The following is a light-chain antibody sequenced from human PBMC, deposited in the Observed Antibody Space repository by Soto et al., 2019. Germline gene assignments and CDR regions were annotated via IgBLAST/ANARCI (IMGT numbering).Light chain of an antibody. CDR2: DVT. J-gene: IGLJ1*01. CDR1: SSDVGGYNF. CDR3: CSYAGSYTFDV. V-gene: IGLV2-11*01. Sequence: QSALTQPRSVSGSPGQSVTFSCTGTSSDVGGYNFVSWYQQHPGKAPKLMIYDVTKRPSGVPDRFSASKSGNTASLTISGLQAEDEADYYCCSYAGSYTFDVFGTGTKVTVL.